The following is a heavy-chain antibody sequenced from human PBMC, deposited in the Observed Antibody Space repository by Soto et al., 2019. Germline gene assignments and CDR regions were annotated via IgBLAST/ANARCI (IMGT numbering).Heavy chain of an antibody. CDR2: INHSGST. CDR1: GGTFIGYY. J-gene: IGHJ4*02. D-gene: IGHD3-22*01. V-gene: IGHV4-34*01. CDR3: ARGEYYDSSGHIDY. Sequence: SETLSLTCAVYGGTFIGYYWSWIRKPPGKGLEWIGEINHSGSTNYNPSLKSRVTISVDTSKNQFSLKLSSVTAADTAVYYCARGEYYDSSGHIDYWGQGTLVTVSS.